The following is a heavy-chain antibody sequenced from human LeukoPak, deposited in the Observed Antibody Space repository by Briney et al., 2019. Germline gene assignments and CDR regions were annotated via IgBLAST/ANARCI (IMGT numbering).Heavy chain of an antibody. Sequence: SETLSLTCAVSGGSISSGGYSWSWIRQPPGKGLEWIGYIYHSGSTYYNPSLKSRVTISVDRSKNQFSLKLSSVTAADTAVYYCARTYDSSGCYYYFDYWGQGTLVTVSS. D-gene: IGHD3-22*01. CDR1: GGSISSGGYS. V-gene: IGHV4-30-2*01. CDR2: IYHSGST. CDR3: ARTYDSSGCYYYFDY. J-gene: IGHJ4*02.